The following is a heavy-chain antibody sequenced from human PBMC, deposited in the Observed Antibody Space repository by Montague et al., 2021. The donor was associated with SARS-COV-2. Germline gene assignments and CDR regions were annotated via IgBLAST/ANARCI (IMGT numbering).Heavy chain of an antibody. Sequence: SETLSLTCTVSGGSISSYYWSWIRQPPGKGLEWIGYISYSGSTNYNSSLKSRVTMSVDTSKNHFSLKPNSVTAADTAVYYCARDGCSGGRCYYNWFDPWGQGTMVTVYS. D-gene: IGHD2-15*01. V-gene: IGHV4-59*01. J-gene: IGHJ5*02. CDR1: GGSISSYY. CDR3: ARDGCSGGRCYYNWFDP. CDR2: ISYSGST.